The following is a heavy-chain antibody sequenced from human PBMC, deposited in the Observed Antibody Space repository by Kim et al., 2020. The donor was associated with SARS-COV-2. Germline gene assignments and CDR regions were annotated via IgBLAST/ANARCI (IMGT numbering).Heavy chain of an antibody. CDR1: GYSFTSYW. J-gene: IGHJ5*02. Sequence: GESLKISCKGSGYSFTSYWISWVRQMPGKGLEWMGRIDPSDSYTNYSPSFQGHVTISADKSISTAYLQWSSLKASDTAMYYCAFSQLVPDWFDPWGQGTLVTVSS. D-gene: IGHD6-13*01. V-gene: IGHV5-10-1*01. CDR2: IDPSDSYT. CDR3: AFSQLVPDWFDP.